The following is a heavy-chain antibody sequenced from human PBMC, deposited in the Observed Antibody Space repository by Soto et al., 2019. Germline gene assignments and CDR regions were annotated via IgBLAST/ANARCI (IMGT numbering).Heavy chain of an antibody. CDR3: ARGGYSYGRYYYYGMDV. V-gene: IGHV3-48*02. CDR2: ISSSSSTI. Sequence: PGGSLRLSCAASGFTFSSYSMNWVRQAPGKGLEWVSYISSSSSTIYYADSVKGRFTISRDNAKNSLYLQMNSLRDEDTAVYYCARGGYSYGRYYYYGMDVWGQGTTVTVSS. CDR1: GFTFSSYS. J-gene: IGHJ6*02. D-gene: IGHD5-18*01.